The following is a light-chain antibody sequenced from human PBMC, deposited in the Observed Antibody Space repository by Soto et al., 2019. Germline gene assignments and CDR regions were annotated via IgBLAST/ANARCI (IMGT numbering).Light chain of an antibody. J-gene: IGLJ1*01. CDR3: SSYSDGDTKV. Sequence: QSALTQPASVSGSPGQSITISCGGTSSDVGAYIYVSWYQQFPGKAPKLIIYEVNNRPSGVSDRFSGSQSDTTAYLTISGLHADDEADYYCSSYSDGDTKVFGTGTKLTVL. CDR1: SSDVGAYIY. CDR2: EVN. V-gene: IGLV2-14*03.